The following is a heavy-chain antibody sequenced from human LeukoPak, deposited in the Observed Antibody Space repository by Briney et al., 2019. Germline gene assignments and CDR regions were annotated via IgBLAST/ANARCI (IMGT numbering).Heavy chain of an antibody. CDR1: GDSISSYY. V-gene: IGHV4-59*01. D-gene: IGHD6-19*01. CDR2: IYYSGST. CDR3: ARAKKAVAGFFDY. J-gene: IGHJ4*02. Sequence: PSETLSLTCTVSGDSISSYYWSWIRQPPGKGLEWIGYIYYSGSTNYNPSLKSRLTISVDTSKAQLSLKLSSVTAADTAVYYCARAKKAVAGFFDYWGQGTLVTVSS.